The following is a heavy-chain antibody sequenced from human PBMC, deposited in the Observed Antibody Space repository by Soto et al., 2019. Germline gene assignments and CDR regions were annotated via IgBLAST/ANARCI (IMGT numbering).Heavy chain of an antibody. Sequence: SETLSLTCTVSGGSISSGDYYWSWIRQPPGKGLEWIGYTYYSGSTQYNPSLKSRATISGDKSKNQFSLKLSSVTAADTAVYYCARVNYGDYFFDYWGQGTLVTVSS. J-gene: IGHJ4*02. CDR1: GGSISSGDYY. V-gene: IGHV4-30-4*01. D-gene: IGHD4-17*01. CDR2: TYYSGST. CDR3: ARVNYGDYFFDY.